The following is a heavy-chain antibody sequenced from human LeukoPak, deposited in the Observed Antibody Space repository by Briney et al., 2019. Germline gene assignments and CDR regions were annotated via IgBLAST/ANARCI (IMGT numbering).Heavy chain of an antibody. CDR3: AKDAAAAAAHYYYYYMDV. V-gene: IGHV3-23*01. CDR2: ISGSGGST. CDR1: GFTFSSYA. J-gene: IGHJ6*03. D-gene: IGHD6-13*01. Sequence: PGGSLRLSCAASGFTFSSYAMSWVRQAPGKGLEWVSAISGSGGSTYYADSVKGRFTISRDNSKNTLYLQMNSLRAEDTAVYYCAKDAAAAAAHYYYYYMDVWGKGTTVTVSS.